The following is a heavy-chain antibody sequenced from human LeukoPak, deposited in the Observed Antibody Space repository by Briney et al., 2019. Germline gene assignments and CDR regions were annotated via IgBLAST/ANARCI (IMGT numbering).Heavy chain of an antibody. CDR2: INSRGGST. CDR1: GLTFSNAW. CDR3: AKGPMAWFDY. V-gene: IGHV3-23*01. J-gene: IGHJ4*02. D-gene: IGHD3-10*01. Sequence: GGSLRLSCAASGLTFSNAWMSWVRQAPGKGLEWVSAINSRGGSTYYADSVKGRFTISRDNSKNTLYLQMNSLRAEDTAIYYCAKGPMAWFDYWGQGTLVTVSS.